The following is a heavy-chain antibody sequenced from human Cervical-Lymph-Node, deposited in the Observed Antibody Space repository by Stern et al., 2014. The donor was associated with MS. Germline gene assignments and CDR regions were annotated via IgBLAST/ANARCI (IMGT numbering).Heavy chain of an antibody. Sequence: VQLEESGAEVKKPGASVTVSCTASGYAFNSYYLHWVRQAPGQGLEWMGWINPNSGGTAYAPRFHGRVSMTRDTSIITAYMELTGLTSDDTAVYYCARGPNEHWGGHYHSNGLDVWGLGTTVTVS. V-gene: IGHV1-2*02. CDR2: INPNSGGT. CDR1: GYAFNSYY. J-gene: IGHJ6*02. CDR3: ARGPNEHWGGHYHSNGLDV. D-gene: IGHD7-27*01.